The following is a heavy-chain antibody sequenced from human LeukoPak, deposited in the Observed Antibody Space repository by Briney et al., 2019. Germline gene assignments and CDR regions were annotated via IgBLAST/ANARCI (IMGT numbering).Heavy chain of an antibody. CDR3: ARDYYDSSGYYFDY. V-gene: IGHV4-30-4*08. D-gene: IGHD3-22*01. Sequence: SETLSLTCTVSGGSISSSSYYWGWIRQPPGKGLEWIGYIYYSGSTYYNPSLKSRVTISVDTSKNQFSLKLSSVTAADTAVYYCARDYYDSSGYYFDYWGQGTLVTVSS. CDR2: IYYSGST. CDR1: GGSISSSSYY. J-gene: IGHJ4*02.